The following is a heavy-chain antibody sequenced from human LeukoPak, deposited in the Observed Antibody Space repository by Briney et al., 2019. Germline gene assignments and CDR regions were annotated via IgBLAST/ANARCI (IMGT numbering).Heavy chain of an antibody. CDR3: ARYLMLRGAPTGYFDY. CDR1: GYTFTSSG. Sequence: ASVKVSCKASGYTFTSSGITWARQAPGQGLEWMGWISVYNGNTIYAQKFQGRVTMTTDTSTSTAYMELRNLRSDDTAVYYCARYLMLRGAPTGYFDYWGQGTLVTVSS. D-gene: IGHD3-10*01. V-gene: IGHV1-18*01. CDR2: ISVYNGNT. J-gene: IGHJ4*02.